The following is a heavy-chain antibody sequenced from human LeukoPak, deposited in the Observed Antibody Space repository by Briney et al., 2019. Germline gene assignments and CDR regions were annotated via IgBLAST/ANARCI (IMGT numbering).Heavy chain of an antibody. J-gene: IGHJ4*02. CDR1: GDSVSTNSAA. D-gene: IGHD7-27*01. CDR3: GRTPYWGWTVDY. CDR2: TYYRSKWYN. Sequence: SQTLSLTCAISGDSVSTNSAAWNWIRQSPSRGLEWLGRTYYRSKWYNDYAESVKSRITINPDTSKNQFFLQLNSVTPEDTAVYYCGRTPYWGWTVDYWGQGTLVTVSS. V-gene: IGHV6-1*01.